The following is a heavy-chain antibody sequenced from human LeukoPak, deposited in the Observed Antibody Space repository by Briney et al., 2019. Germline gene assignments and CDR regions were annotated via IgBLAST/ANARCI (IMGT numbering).Heavy chain of an antibody. J-gene: IGHJ4*02. CDR3: AKDKYYYDSSGYSDY. CDR1: GFTFSSYA. D-gene: IGHD3-22*01. V-gene: IGHV3-23*01. CDR2: ISGSGGST. Sequence: GGSLRLSCAASGFTFSSYAMSWVRQAPGKGLEWVSAISGSGGSTYYADSVKGRFTISRDNSKNTLYLQMNSLRAEDTAVYYCAKDKYYYDSSGYSDYWGQGTLVIVSS.